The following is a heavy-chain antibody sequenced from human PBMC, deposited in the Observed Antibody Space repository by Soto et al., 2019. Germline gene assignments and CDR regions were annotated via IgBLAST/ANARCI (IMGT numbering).Heavy chain of an antibody. CDR3: ASPSSSWAEGYYYGMDV. D-gene: IGHD6-13*01. CDR1: GGTFSSYA. Sequence: QVQLVQSGAEVKKPGSSVKVSCKASGGTFSSYAISWVRQAPGQGLEWMGGIIPIFGTANYAQKFQGRVTITADESTSTAYMELSSLRSEGTAVYYCASPSSSWAEGYYYGMDVWGQGTTVTVSS. J-gene: IGHJ6*02. V-gene: IGHV1-69*01. CDR2: IIPIFGTA.